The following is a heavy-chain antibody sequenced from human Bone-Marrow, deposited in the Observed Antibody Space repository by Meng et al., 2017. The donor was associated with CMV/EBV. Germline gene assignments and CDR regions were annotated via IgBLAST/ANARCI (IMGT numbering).Heavy chain of an antibody. V-gene: IGHV3-23*03. J-gene: IGHJ4*02. CDR3: VKGRSLFDY. CDR2: IHYHGN. CDR1: GVIFSSLA. Sequence: LRVSCAASGVIFSSLAMTWVRQAPGKGLEWVSTIHYHGNDYGDSVKGRFTVSRDDAKNMVYLQMNSLRDEDTAVYYCVKGRSLFDYWGRGTLVTVSS.